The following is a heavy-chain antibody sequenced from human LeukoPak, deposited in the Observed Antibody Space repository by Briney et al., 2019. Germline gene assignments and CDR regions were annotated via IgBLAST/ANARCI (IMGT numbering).Heavy chain of an antibody. J-gene: IGHJ4*02. CDR1: GFSFSSYA. CDR2: ICGSSSST. Sequence: PGGSLRLSCAASGFSFSSYAMNWVRQAPGKGLEWVSVICGSSSSTYYVDSVKGRFTISRDNSKNTLCLQMNSLRAEDTAIYYCAKGSGGSCHSATDYWGQGTLVTVSS. D-gene: IGHD2-15*01. V-gene: IGHV3-23*01. CDR3: AKGSGGSCHSATDY.